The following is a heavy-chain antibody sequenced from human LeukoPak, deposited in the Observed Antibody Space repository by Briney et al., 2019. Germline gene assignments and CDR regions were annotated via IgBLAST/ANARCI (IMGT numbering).Heavy chain of an antibody. CDR3: ARVIVVVPPTNIWFDP. CDR1: GYTFTSYG. J-gene: IGHJ5*02. V-gene: IGHV1-8*02. CDR2: MNPNSGNT. D-gene: IGHD2-2*01. Sequence: ASVKVSCKASGYTFTSYGINWVRQAPGQGLEWMGWMNPNSGNTGYAQKFQGRVTMTRNTSISTAYMELSSLRSEDTAVYYCARVIVVVPPTNIWFDPWGQGTLVTVSS.